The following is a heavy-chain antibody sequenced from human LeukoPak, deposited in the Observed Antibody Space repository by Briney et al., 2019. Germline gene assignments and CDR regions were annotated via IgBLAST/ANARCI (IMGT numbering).Heavy chain of an antibody. CDR1: GYTFTDYA. D-gene: IGHD2-21*01. CDR2: ITTGRGET. V-gene: IGHV1-3*03. Sequence: ASVKVSCKASGYTFTDYALHWVRQAPGQSLEWMGWITTGRGETRYSQEFQRRITFTRDKSATTVYMDLRDVRSEDTAVYYCARGGKDCRGGNYFDSWGQGTLVAVSS. J-gene: IGHJ4*02. CDR3: ARGGKDCRGGNYFDS.